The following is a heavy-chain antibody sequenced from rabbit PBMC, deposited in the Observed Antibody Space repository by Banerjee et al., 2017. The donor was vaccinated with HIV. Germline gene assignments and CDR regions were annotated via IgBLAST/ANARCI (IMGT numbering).Heavy chain of an antibody. J-gene: IGHJ4*01. CDR2: IAAGGSGRT. Sequence: QEQLVESGGGLVQPEGSLTLTCKASGFSFSSTYWICWVRQAPGKGLEVIACIAAGGSGRTYYASWAKGRFTISKSSSTTVTLQMTSLTAGDTATYFCARAYNTGWGGYFSLWGPGTLVTVS. CDR1: GFSFSSTYW. D-gene: IGHD4-1*01. CDR3: ARAYNTGWGGYFSL. V-gene: IGHV1S45*01.